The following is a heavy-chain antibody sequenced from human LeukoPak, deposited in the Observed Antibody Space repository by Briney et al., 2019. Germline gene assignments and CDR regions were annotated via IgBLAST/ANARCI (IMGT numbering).Heavy chain of an antibody. CDR3: ASDFNTYHYDSSGAVGY. CDR1: GFTFSSYS. V-gene: IGHV3-48*04. CDR2: ISSSSSTI. Sequence: TGGSLRLSCAAPGFTFSSYSMNWVRQAPGKGLEWVSYISSSSSTIHYADSVKGRFTISRDNAKNSLYLQMNSLRAEDTAVYYCASDFNTYHYDSSGAVGYWGQGTLVTVSS. D-gene: IGHD3-22*01. J-gene: IGHJ4*02.